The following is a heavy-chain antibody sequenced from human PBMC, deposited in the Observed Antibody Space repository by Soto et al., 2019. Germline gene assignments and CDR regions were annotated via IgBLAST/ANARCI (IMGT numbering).Heavy chain of an antibody. V-gene: IGHV4-34*01. CDR1: GGSFSGYY. D-gene: IGHD4-17*01. J-gene: IGHJ4*02. CDR2: INHSGST. Sequence: SETLSLTCAVYGGSFSGYYWSWIRQPPGKGLEWIGEINHSGSTNYNPSLKSRVTTSVDTSKNQFSLKLSSVTAADTAVYYCARGFYGVRTDFDYWGQGTLVTVSS. CDR3: ARGFYGVRTDFDY.